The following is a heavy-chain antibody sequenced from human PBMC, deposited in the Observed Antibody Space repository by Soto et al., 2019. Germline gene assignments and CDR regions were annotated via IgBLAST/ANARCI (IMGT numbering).Heavy chain of an antibody. CDR3: AKVAYSGSSGLNYYYGMDV. Sequence: GGSLRLSCAASGFTFSSYAMSWVRQAPGKGLEWVSAISGSGGSTYYADSVKGRFTISRDNSKNTLYLQMNSLRAEDTAVYYCAKVAYSGSSGLNYYYGMDVCGQGTTVTVSS. CDR1: GFTFSSYA. D-gene: IGHD1-26*01. J-gene: IGHJ6*02. V-gene: IGHV3-23*01. CDR2: ISGSGGST.